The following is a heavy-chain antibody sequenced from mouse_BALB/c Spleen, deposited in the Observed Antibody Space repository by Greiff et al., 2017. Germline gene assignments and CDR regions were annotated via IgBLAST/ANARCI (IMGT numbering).Heavy chain of an antibody. V-gene: IGHV5-17*02. J-gene: IGHJ2*01. Sequence: EVKLVESGGGLVQPGGSRKLSCAASGFTFSSFGMHWVRQAPEKGLEWVAYISSGSSTIYYADTVKGRFTISRDNPKNTLFLQMTSLRSEDTAMYYCAREGYGNYLDYWGQGTTLTVSS. CDR1: GFTFSSFG. CDR2: ISSGSSTI. D-gene: IGHD2-1*01. CDR3: AREGYGNYLDY.